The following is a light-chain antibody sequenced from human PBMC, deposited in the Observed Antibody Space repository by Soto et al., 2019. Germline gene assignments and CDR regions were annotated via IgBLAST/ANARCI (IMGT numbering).Light chain of an antibody. V-gene: IGKV1-39*01. Sequence: IQRTQSPSSLSASVGARVTITCRGSQTINNNLNWYQQKPGKAPKLLIYGASSLQSGVPSRFSGSGSGTEFTLPISSLQTEDFATYYCQQSYSIPTITFGQGTRLEIK. CDR3: QQSYSIPTIT. CDR1: QTINNN. J-gene: IGKJ5*01. CDR2: GAS.